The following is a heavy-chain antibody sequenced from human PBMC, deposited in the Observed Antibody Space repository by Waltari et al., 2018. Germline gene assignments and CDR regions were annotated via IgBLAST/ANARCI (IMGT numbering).Heavy chain of an antibody. J-gene: IGHJ4*02. V-gene: IGHV1-69-2*01. CDR1: GYPFTDYY. CDR3: ATGGAVQGGDY. Sequence: EVQLVQSGAEVKKPGATVKISCKVSGYPFTDYYMHWVQQAPGNGLEWMGLVDAEDGETRDAEKFKGRVTITADTSTDTAYMELSSVRSEDTAVYYCATGGAVQGGDYWSQGTLVTVSS. D-gene: IGHD3-10*01. CDR2: VDAEDGET.